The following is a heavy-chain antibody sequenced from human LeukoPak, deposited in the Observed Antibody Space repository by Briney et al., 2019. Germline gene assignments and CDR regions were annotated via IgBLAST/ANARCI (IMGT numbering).Heavy chain of an antibody. Sequence: SETLSLTCTVSGGSISSYYWSWIRQPPGKGLEWIGYIYYSGSTNYNPSLKSRVTISVVTSKNQFSLKLSSVTAADTAVYYCARTGPHYYYGMDVWGQGTTVTVSS. D-gene: IGHD3-9*01. CDR1: GGSISSYY. CDR3: ARTGPHYYYGMDV. V-gene: IGHV4-59*01. J-gene: IGHJ6*02. CDR2: IYYSGST.